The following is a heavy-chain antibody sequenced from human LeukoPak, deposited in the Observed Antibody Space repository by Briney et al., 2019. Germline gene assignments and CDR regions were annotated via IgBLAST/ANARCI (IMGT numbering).Heavy chain of an antibody. CDR2: IKSKTDGGTT. J-gene: IGHJ3*02. V-gene: IGHV3-15*01. D-gene: IGHD4-23*01. Sequence: GGSLRLSCAASGFTFSNAWMSWVRQAPGKGLEWVGRIKSKTDGGTTDYAAPVKGRFTISRDDSKNTLYLQMNSLKTEDTAVYYCTTRPPTVVGADAFDIWGQGTMVTVSS. CDR3: TTRPPTVVGADAFDI. CDR1: GFTFSNAW.